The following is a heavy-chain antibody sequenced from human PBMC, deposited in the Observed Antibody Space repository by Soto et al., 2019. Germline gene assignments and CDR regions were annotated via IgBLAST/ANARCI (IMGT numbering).Heavy chain of an antibody. D-gene: IGHD3-22*01. CDR3: AVGRHKTSGSNTWFDP. Sequence: PGGSLRLSCAASGVTFSTYAMSWVRQAPGKGLEWVSTISDTGGGTFYAASVKGRFTISRDNSKNTLYLQMHRLRADDSAIYFCAVGRHKTSGSNTWFDPWGRGTQVTVSS. CDR2: ISDTGGGT. J-gene: IGHJ5*02. CDR1: GVTFSTYA. V-gene: IGHV3-23*01.